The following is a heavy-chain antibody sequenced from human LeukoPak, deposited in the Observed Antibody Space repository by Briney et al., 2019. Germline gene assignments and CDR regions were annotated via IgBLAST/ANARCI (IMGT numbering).Heavy chain of an antibody. D-gene: IGHD1-26*01. V-gene: IGHV4-61*01. Sequence: SETLSLTCSVSGGSISSSSYYWSWIRQPPGKGLEWIGYIYYSGSTNYNPSLKSRVTISVDTSKNQFSLKLSSVTAADTVVYHCARDYSGSYYSLDYWGQGTLVTVSS. CDR3: ARDYSGSYYSLDY. CDR2: IYYSGST. CDR1: GGSISSSSYY. J-gene: IGHJ4*02.